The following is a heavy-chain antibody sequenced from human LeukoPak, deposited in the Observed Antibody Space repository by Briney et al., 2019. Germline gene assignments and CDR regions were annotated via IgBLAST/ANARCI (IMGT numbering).Heavy chain of an antibody. V-gene: IGHV3-48*01. J-gene: IGHJ3*02. Sequence: GSLRLSCAASGFTFSSYSMNWVRQAPGKGLEWVSYISSSSSTIYYADSVKGRFTISRDNAKNSLYLQMNSLRAEDTAVYYCARDLAPYYDFWSGPHAFDIWGQGTMVTVSS. CDR1: GFTFSSYS. CDR2: ISSSSSTI. CDR3: ARDLAPYYDFWSGPHAFDI. D-gene: IGHD3-3*01.